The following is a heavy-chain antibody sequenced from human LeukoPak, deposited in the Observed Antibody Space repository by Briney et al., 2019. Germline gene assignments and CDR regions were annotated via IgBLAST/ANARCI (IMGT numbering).Heavy chain of an antibody. CDR2: ISSDGNDK. CDR3: GRDLWTSVSYNWVAY. J-gene: IGHJ4*02. V-gene: IGHV3-30*04. Sequence: GGSLRLSCAASGFTFSSYAVHWVRQAPGKGLEWVAVISSDGNDKIYADSVMGRFTISRDNSKNTLFLQMNSLRPDDTAVYFCGRDLWTSVSYNWVAYWGQGTLVSVSS. CDR1: GFTFSSYA. D-gene: IGHD1-26*01.